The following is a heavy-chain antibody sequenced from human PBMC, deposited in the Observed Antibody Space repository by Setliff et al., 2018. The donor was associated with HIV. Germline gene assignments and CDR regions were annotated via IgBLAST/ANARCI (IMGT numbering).Heavy chain of an antibody. CDR1: GGSISSSSYY. CDR3: ATGPSEGWGRRGYFDL. Sequence: PSETLSLTCTVSGGSISSSSYYWGWIRQPPGKGLEWIGSIYYSGSTYYNPSLKSRVTMTEDTSTDTAYMELSSLRSEDTAVYYCATGPSEGWGRRGYFDLWGRGTLVTVSS. CDR2: IYYSGST. J-gene: IGHJ2*01. D-gene: IGHD7-27*01. V-gene: IGHV4-39*07.